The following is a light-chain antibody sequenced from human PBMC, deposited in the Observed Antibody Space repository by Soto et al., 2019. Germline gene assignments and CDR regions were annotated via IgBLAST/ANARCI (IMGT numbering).Light chain of an antibody. V-gene: IGLV1-40*01. CDR3: QSYDSSLSAWV. Sequence: QSVLTQPPSVSGAPGQRITIACTGSSSNIGAGYDVHWYRQLPGTVTKALIYGNTNRPSGVPDRFSGSKSGTSASLAITGLQAEDEADYYCQSYDSSLSAWVFGGGTKVTVL. J-gene: IGLJ3*02. CDR2: GNT. CDR1: SSNIGAGYD.